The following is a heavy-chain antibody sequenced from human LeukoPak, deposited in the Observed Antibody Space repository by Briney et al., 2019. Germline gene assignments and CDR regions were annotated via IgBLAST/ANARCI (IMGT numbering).Heavy chain of an antibody. J-gene: IGHJ4*02. CDR2: ISAYNGNT. Sequence: ASVKVSCKASGYTFTSYGISWVRQAPGQGLEWMGWISAYNGNTNYAQKLQGRVTMTTDTSTSTAYMELRSLRSDDTAVYYCARDPGGITMVRGVTRFDYWGQGTLVTVSS. V-gene: IGHV1-18*01. CDR3: ARDPGGITMVRGVTRFDY. CDR1: GYTFTSYG. D-gene: IGHD3-10*01.